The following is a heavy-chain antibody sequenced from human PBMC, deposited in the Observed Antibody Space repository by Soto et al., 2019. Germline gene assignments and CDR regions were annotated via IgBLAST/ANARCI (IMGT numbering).Heavy chain of an antibody. D-gene: IGHD3-16*02. J-gene: IGHJ5*02. Sequence: ASVKVSCKVSGYTLTELSMHWVRQAPGKGLEWMGGFDPEDGETIYAQKFQGRVTMTEDTSTDTAYMELSSLRSEDTDVYYCATDSSEFGGVIGGYNWSDPWGQGTLVTVSS. CDR3: ATDSSEFGGVIGGYNWSDP. CDR1: GYTLTELS. CDR2: FDPEDGET. V-gene: IGHV1-24*01.